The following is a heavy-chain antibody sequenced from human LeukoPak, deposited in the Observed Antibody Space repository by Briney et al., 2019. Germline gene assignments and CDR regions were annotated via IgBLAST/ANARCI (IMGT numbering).Heavy chain of an antibody. J-gene: IGHJ1*01. CDR1: GFTFSSYA. D-gene: IGHD2-15*01. CDR2: ISYDGSNK. V-gene: IGHV3-30-3*01. Sequence: PGRSLRLSCAASGFTFSSYAMHWVRQAPGKGLEWVAVISYDGSNKYYADSVKGRFTISRDNSKNTLYLQMNSLRAEDTAVYYCAKDDVVGYGVGFVWGQGTLVTVSS. CDR3: AKDDVVGYGVGFV.